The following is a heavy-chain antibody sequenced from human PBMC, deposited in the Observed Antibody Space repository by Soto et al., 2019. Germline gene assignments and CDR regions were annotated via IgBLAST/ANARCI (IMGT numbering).Heavy chain of an antibody. Sequence: QVTLKESGPVLVKPTETLTLTCTVSGFSLTNDGMGVSWIRQTPGKALEWLAHIFSNDLTYYTTSLRSRLTISKDTSKSHVVLTMTNVDPADTATYYCARADDSYSVDYWGQGTLVTVSS. D-gene: IGHD2-15*01. V-gene: IGHV2-26*01. J-gene: IGHJ4*02. CDR3: ARADDSYSVDY. CDR2: IFSNDLT. CDR1: GFSLTNDGMG.